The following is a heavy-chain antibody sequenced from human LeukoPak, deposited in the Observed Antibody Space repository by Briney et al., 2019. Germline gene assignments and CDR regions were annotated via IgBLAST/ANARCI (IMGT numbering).Heavy chain of an antibody. CDR3: ARDRGEDYYGSGNYLRAFDI. CDR1: GFMFRSYS. Sequence: GGSLRLSCAASGFMFRSYSMNWVRQAPGKGLEWVSSHSSSSSYIFYADSVKGRFTISRDNAKKSLSLQMNSLRAEDTAVYYCARDRGEDYYGSGNYLRAFDIWGQGTMVTVSS. CDR2: HSSSSSYI. V-gene: IGHV3-21*01. J-gene: IGHJ3*02. D-gene: IGHD3-10*01.